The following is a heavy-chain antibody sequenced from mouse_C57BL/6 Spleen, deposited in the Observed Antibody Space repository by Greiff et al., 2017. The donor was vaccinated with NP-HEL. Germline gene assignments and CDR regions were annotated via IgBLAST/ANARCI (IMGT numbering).Heavy chain of an antibody. CDR2: INPGSGNT. J-gene: IGHJ2*01. D-gene: IGHD3-1*01. CDR1: GYSFTSYY. CDR3: ARGATQLKRYLDY. V-gene: IGHV1-66*01. Sequence: VQLQESGPELVKPGASVKISCKASGYSFTSYYIHWVKQRPGQGLEWIGWINPGSGNTKYNEKFKGKATLTADTSSSTAYMQLSSLTSEDSAVYYGARGATQLKRYLDYWGKGATLTVST.